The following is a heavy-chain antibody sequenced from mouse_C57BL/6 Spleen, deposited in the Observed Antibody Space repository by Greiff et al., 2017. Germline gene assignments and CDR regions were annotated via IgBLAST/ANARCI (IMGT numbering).Heavy chain of an antibody. CDR3: ANLYDYDVYWYFDV. Sequence: ESGPGLVKPSQSLSLTCSVTGYSITSGYYWNWIRQFPGNKLEWMGYISYDGSNNYNPSLKNRIPITRDTSKNQFFLKLNSVTTEYTATYNCANLYDYDVYWYFDVWGTGTTVTVSS. CDR1: GYSITSGYY. J-gene: IGHJ1*03. D-gene: IGHD2-4*01. CDR2: ISYDGSN. V-gene: IGHV3-6*01.